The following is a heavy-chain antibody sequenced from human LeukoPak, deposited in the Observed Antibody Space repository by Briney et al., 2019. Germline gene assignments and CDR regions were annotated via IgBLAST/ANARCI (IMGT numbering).Heavy chain of an antibody. J-gene: IGHJ1*01. Sequence: SETLSLTCAVYGGSFSGYYWGWIRQPPGKWLEWIGSIYYSGSTYYNPSLKSRVTISVDTSKNQFSLKLSSVTAADTAVYYCASPDYYDSSGYSYFQHWGQGTLVTVSS. CDR3: ASPDYYDSSGYSYFQH. CDR2: IYYSGST. CDR1: GGSFSGYY. V-gene: IGHV4-39*01. D-gene: IGHD3-22*01.